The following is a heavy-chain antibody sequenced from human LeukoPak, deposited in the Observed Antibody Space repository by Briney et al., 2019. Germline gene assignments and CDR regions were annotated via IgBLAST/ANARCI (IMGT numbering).Heavy chain of an antibody. V-gene: IGHV1-69*05. J-gene: IGHJ4*02. CDR2: IIPIFGTA. D-gene: IGHD3-22*01. CDR3: ARGSLEAWYYYDSSGYYDY. Sequence: SVKVSCKASGGTFSSYAISWVRRAPGQGLEWMGGIIPIFGTANYAQKLQGRVTMTTDTSTSTAYMELRSLRSDDTAVYYCARGSLEAWYYYDSSGYYDYWGQGTLVTVSS. CDR1: GGTFSSYA.